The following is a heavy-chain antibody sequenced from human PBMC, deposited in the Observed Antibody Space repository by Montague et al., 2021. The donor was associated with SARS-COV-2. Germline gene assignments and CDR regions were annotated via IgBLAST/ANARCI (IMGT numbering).Heavy chain of an antibody. V-gene: IGHV4-31*03. CDR1: GDSINSGSYY. CDR3: ARMGGNYHYHFDY. D-gene: IGHD3-22*01. J-gene: IGHJ4*02. CDR2: IYYSGST. Sequence: TLSLTCTVSGDSINSGSYYWSWIRQPPGKGLEWIGFIYYSGSTYYNPSLRSRLAISVDTSTNQFSLRLSSVTAADTTVYFCARMGGNYHYHFDYWGLGTLVTVSS.